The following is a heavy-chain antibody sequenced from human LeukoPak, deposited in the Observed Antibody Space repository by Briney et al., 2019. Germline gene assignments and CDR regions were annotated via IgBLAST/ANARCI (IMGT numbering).Heavy chain of an antibody. D-gene: IGHD6-13*01. CDR1: GYPFTSYS. V-gene: IGHV1-18*01. J-gene: IGHJ4*02. Sequence: AASVKLSCKASGYPFTSYSISWVRQAPGQGLEWMGWISAYNGNTNYAQKLHGRVTMTTDTSTSTAYMELRSLRSDDTAVYYCARDLVAAAGTGGDYWGQGTLVTVSS. CDR3: ARDLVAAAGTGGDY. CDR2: ISAYNGNT.